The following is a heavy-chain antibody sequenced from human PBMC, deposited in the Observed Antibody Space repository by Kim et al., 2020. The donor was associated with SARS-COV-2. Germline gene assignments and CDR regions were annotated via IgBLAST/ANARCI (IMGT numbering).Heavy chain of an antibody. D-gene: IGHD3-3*01. CDR1: GFTFSSYE. J-gene: IGHJ5*02. CDR3: ARAPSDYDFWSGAYNWFDP. V-gene: IGHV3-48*03. Sequence: GGSLRLSCAASGFTFSSYEMNWVRQAPGKGLEWVSYISSSGSTIYYADSVKGRFTISRDNAKNSLYLQMNSLRAEDTAVYYCARAPSDYDFWSGAYNWFDPWGQGTLVTVSS. CDR2: ISSSGSTI.